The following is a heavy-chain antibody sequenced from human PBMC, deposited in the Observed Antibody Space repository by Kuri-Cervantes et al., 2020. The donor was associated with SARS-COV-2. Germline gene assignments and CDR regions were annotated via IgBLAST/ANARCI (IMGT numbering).Heavy chain of an antibody. CDR3: ASRGTPVPAGNY. J-gene: IGHJ4*02. CDR2: IYPGDSDT. CDR1: GYSFNNYW. V-gene: IGHV5-51*01. Sequence: GESLKISCKGSGYSFNNYWIGWVRQMPGKGLEWVGIIYPGDSDTRYSPSFQGQVTISADKSITTAYLQWSSLKASNTAIYYCASRGTPVPAGNYWGQGTLVTVSS. D-gene: IGHD4-17*01.